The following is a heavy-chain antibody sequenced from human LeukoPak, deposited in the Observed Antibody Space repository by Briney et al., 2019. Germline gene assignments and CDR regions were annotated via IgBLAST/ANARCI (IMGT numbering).Heavy chain of an antibody. CDR2: INPSDGGT. Sequence: ASVRVSCKASGYTFTNYYLHWVRQAPGHGLEWMAIINPSDGGTYYEQKLQGRVTVTRDSSTSTVYMELSSLRSEDTAVYYCARDTRTMTAVTRGQHYYYGLDVWGQGTTVTVSS. CDR1: GYTFTNYY. D-gene: IGHD4-17*01. V-gene: IGHV1-46*01. J-gene: IGHJ6*02. CDR3: ARDTRTMTAVTRGQHYYYGLDV.